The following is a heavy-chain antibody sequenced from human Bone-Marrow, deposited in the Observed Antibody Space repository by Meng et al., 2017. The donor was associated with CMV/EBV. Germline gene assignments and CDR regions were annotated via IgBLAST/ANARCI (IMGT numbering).Heavy chain of an antibody. CDR3: ARVTVGATSWFDP. V-gene: IGHV1-8*03. J-gene: IGHJ5*02. CDR2: MNPNSGNT. Sequence: ASVKVSCKASGYTFTSYDINWVRQATGQGLEWMGWMNPNSGNTGYAQKFQGRVTITRNTSISTAYMELSSLRSEDTAVYYCARVTVGATSWFDPWGQGTLVTLSS. CDR1: GYTFTSYD. D-gene: IGHD1-26*01.